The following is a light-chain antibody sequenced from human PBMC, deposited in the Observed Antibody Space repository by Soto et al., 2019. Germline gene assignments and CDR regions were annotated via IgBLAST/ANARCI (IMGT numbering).Light chain of an antibody. CDR3: SSYASGSVYV. J-gene: IGLJ1*01. V-gene: IGLV2-14*01. CDR1: RTDVGNYNF. CDR2: DVS. Sequence: QSVLTQPASVSGSPGQSITISCTGTRTDVGNYNFVSWYQQYPGKAPKVIIYDVSYRPSGVSDRLSGSKSGNTASLTISGLQAEDEADYYCSSYASGSVYVFGTGTKVTVL.